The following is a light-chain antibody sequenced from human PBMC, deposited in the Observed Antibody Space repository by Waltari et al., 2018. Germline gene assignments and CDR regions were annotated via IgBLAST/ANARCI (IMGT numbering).Light chain of an antibody. Sequence: DIQMTQSPSTLSASVGDRVTITCRASQSISNWLAWYQQKPGKAPKLLIYRASTLEGGVPSRFSGSGSGTEFTLTISSLQPDDFATYYCQQYNSISLTFGPGTKVDIK. CDR1: QSISNW. V-gene: IGKV1-5*03. CDR2: RAS. CDR3: QQYNSISLT. J-gene: IGKJ3*01.